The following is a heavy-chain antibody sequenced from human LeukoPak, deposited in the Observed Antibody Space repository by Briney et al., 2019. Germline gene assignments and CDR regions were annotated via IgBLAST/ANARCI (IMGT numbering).Heavy chain of an antibody. V-gene: IGHV4-4*07. CDR3: ARAPVYSARTYYFDY. CDR1: GGSISTFY. J-gene: IGHJ4*02. Sequence: PSETLSLTCTVSGGSISTFYWSWIRQPAGKGLEWIGRIFTSGSTNYNPSLKSRVTMSLDTSKNQFSLKLTSVTAADTAVYYCARAPVYSARTYYFDYWGQGTLVTVSS. CDR2: IFTSGST. D-gene: IGHD6-6*01.